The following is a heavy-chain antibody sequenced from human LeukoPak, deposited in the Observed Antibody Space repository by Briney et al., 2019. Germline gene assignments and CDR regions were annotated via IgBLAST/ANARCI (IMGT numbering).Heavy chain of an antibody. CDR2: IYYSGST. CDR1: GGSISSYY. J-gene: IGHJ6*03. Sequence: KPSETLSLTCTVSGGSISSYYWSWIRQPPGKGLEWIGYIYYSGSTNYNPSLKSRVTISEDTSKNQFSLKLSSVTAADTAVYYCARASWLPQSRNYYYMDVWGKGTTVTISS. V-gene: IGHV4-59*01. CDR3: ARASWLPQSRNYYYMDV. D-gene: IGHD5-12*01.